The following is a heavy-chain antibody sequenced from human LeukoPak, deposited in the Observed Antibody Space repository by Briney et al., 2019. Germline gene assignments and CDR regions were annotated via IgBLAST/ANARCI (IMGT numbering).Heavy chain of an antibody. CDR3: ARRVASLVYFDC. Sequence: HGESLKISCKGSGYSFTNYWIAWVRQMPGKGLEWMGIIYPGDSDTRYSPSFQGQVTISADKSISTAYLQWSSLEASDTAIYYCARRVASLVYFDCWGQGTLVTVSS. V-gene: IGHV5-51*01. D-gene: IGHD2-2*01. CDR1: GYSFTNYW. CDR2: IYPGDSDT. J-gene: IGHJ4*02.